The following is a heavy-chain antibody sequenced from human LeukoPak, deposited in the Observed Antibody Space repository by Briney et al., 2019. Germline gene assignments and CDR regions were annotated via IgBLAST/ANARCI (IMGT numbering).Heavy chain of an antibody. V-gene: IGHV3-33*08. CDR2: IWYDGSNK. Sequence: GGSLRLSCVASLCAYSRYGMRWGRQAPGKGLEWVAVIWYDGSNKYYADSVKGRFTISRDNSKKTLYLQMNSRRGEGNVLQYCTVAQRGLRYTYYYFDYWGQGTLVTVSS. D-gene: IGHD3-9*01. J-gene: IGHJ4*02. CDR1: LCAYSRYG. CDR3: TVAQRGLRYTYYYFDY.